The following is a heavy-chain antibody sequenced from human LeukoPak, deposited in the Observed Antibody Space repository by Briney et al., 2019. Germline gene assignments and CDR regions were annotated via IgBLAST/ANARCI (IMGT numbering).Heavy chain of an antibody. CDR1: GFTFSSYS. CDR2: ISSSSSYI. D-gene: IGHD3-10*01. V-gene: IGHV3-21*01. CDR3: AKDRVQGSWYFDL. Sequence: PGGSLRLSCAASGFTFSSYSMNWVRQAPGKGLEWVSSISSSSSYIYYADSVKGRFTISRDNAKNSLYLQMNSLRAEDTAVYYCAKDRVQGSWYFDLWGRGTLVTVSS. J-gene: IGHJ2*01.